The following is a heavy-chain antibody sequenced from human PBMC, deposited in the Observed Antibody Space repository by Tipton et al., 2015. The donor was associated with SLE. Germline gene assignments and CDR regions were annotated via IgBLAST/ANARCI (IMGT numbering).Heavy chain of an antibody. CDR1: GFTVSSNY. V-gene: IGHV3-53*04. CDR2: IYSGGST. CDR3: ARAKAVAMESYYYYYYMDV. Sequence: SLRLSCAASGFTVSSNYMSWVRQAPGKGLEWVSVIYSGGSTYYADSVKGRFTISRHNSKNTLYLQMNSLRAEDTAVYYCARAKAVAMESYYYYYYMDVWGKGTTVTVSS. J-gene: IGHJ6*03. D-gene: IGHD6-19*01.